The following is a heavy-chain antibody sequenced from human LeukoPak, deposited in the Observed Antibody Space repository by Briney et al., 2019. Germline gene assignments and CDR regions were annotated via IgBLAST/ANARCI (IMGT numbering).Heavy chain of an antibody. Sequence: PGGSLRLSCAASGFTVSSNYMSWVRQAPGKGLEWVSVIYSGGSTYYADSVKGRFTISRDNSKNTLYLQMNSLRAEDTAVYYCARDQYGDYPYYYYGMDVWGQGTTVTVSS. V-gene: IGHV3-66*01. CDR1: GFTVSSNY. D-gene: IGHD4-17*01. J-gene: IGHJ6*02. CDR2: IYSGGST. CDR3: ARDQYGDYPYYYYGMDV.